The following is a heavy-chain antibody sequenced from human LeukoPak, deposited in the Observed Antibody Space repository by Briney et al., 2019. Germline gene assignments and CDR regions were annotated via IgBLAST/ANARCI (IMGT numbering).Heavy chain of an antibody. Sequence: ASVKVSCKASGYTFTGYYMHWVRQVPGQGLEWMGWINPNSGGTNYAQKFQGWVTMTRDTSISTAYMELSRLRSDDTAVYYCARGGDVVVTAIPRHYFDYWGQGTLVTVSS. J-gene: IGHJ4*02. CDR2: INPNSGGT. V-gene: IGHV1-2*04. D-gene: IGHD2-21*02. CDR3: ARGGDVVVTAIPRHYFDY. CDR1: GYTFTGYY.